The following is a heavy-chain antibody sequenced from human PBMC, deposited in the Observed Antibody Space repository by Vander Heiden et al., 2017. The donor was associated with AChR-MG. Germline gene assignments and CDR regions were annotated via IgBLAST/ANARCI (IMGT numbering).Heavy chain of an antibody. CDR3: ARANSGGGLPTTKFDS. J-gene: IGHJ4*02. V-gene: IGHV3-30*03. CDR2: VSYDGSKK. Sequence: QVRLVESGGDVVQPGRSLRLSCAASGFTFRSYGMHWVRQAPGKGLEWVAVVSYDGSKKYYADSVKGRFTISRDNSRNTLYLQINSLTAGDTAVYYCARANSGGGLPTTKFDSWGQGTLVTVSS. CDR1: GFTFRSYG. D-gene: IGHD2-2*01.